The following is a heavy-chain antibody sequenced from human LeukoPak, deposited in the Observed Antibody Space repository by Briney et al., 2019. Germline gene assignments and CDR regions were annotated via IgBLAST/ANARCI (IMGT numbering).Heavy chain of an antibody. V-gene: IGHV4-59*01. CDR2: IYYSGST. CDR3: ARLTIRRAFDI. Sequence: SETLCLTCTVSGGSISSFYWSWIRKPPGKGLEWIGYIYYSGSTNYNPSLKSRVTISVDTSKNQFSLKLSSVTAADTAVYYCARLTIRRAFDIWGQGTIVTVSS. J-gene: IGHJ3*02. D-gene: IGHD3-10*01. CDR1: GGSISSFY.